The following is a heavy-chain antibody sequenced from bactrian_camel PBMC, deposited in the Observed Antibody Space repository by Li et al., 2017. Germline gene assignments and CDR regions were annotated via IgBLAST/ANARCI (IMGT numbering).Heavy chain of an antibody. CDR3: VTGQGAWVHPDSYKY. J-gene: IGHJ4*01. D-gene: IGHD1*01. Sequence: VQLVESGGGSVQAGGSLRLSCAASGLAYILSYYCMGWFRQAPGKEREVVAAVASDGKIVLYSDSVKGRFTISRDNTRNTLYLQLNMLKPDDTAMYYCVTGQGAWVHPDSYKYWGQGTQVTVS. CDR2: VASDGKI. CDR1: GLAYILSYY. V-gene: IGHV3S55*01.